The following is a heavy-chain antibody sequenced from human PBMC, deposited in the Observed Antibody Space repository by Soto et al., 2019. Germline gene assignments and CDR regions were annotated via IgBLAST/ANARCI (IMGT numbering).Heavy chain of an antibody. CDR1: GFTVSSNY. CDR3: ARAVAGALYYYYGMDV. Sequence: GGSLRLSCAASGFTVSSNYMSWVRQAPGKGLEWISIIYSAGNTYYADSVKGRFTISRDNSKNTLYLQMNSLGAEDTAVYYCARAVAGALYYYYGMDVWGQGTTVTVSS. J-gene: IGHJ6*02. CDR2: IYSAGNT. D-gene: IGHD6-19*01. V-gene: IGHV3-66*01.